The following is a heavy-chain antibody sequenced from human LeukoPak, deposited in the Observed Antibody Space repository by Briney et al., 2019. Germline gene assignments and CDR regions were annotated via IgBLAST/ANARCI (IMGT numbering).Heavy chain of an antibody. J-gene: IGHJ6*02. D-gene: IGHD6-13*01. CDR1: GFTFTTSL. CDR2: INKDGSSS. CDR3: AAATAAAGASNGMDV. V-gene: IGHV3-74*01. Sequence: GGSLRLSCAASGFTFTTSLMHWVRQAPGKGLVWVSRINKDGSSSNYADSVKGRFTISRDNAKNTLYLQMNSLRIEDTAVYYCAAATAAAGASNGMDVWGQGNTVTVSS.